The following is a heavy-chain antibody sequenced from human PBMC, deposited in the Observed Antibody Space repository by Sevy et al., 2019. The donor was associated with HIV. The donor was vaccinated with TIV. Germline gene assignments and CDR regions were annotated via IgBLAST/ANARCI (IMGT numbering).Heavy chain of an antibody. J-gene: IGHJ4*02. V-gene: IGHV4-59*01. D-gene: IGHD3-10*01. CDR1: GGSISSYY. Sequence: SETLSLTCTVSGGSISSYYWSGIRQPPGKGLEWIGYIYYSGSTNYNPSLKSRVTISVDTSKNQFSLKLSSVTAADTAVYYCARMVRGYSFDYWGQGTLVTVSS. CDR2: IYYSGST. CDR3: ARMVRGYSFDY.